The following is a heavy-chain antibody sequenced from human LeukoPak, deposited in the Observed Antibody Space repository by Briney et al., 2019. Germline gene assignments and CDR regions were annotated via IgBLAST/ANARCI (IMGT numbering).Heavy chain of an antibody. Sequence: PGGFPRLSCVVSGFSISDSYMTWIRQTPGKGLEWLAYISGSGSDIYFADSVKGRFTISRDNAKNSLYLQMNSLRPEDTALYYCSTDPRLLMYWGHGTLVTVSS. CDR3: STDPRLLMY. D-gene: IGHD2-8*01. V-gene: IGHV3-11*01. CDR2: ISGSGSDI. J-gene: IGHJ4*01. CDR1: GFSISDSY.